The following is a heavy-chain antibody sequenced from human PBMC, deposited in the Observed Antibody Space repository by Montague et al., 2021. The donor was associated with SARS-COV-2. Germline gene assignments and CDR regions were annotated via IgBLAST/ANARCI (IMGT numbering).Heavy chain of an antibody. CDR3: ARGWNYDY. D-gene: IGHD6-19*01. CDR1: GGSISSSSYY. Sequence: SETLSLTRTVSGGSISSSSYYWGWIRQPPGKGLEWIVSIYYSGSTYYNPSLKSRVTISVDKSKNQFSLKLSSVTAADTAVYYCARGWNYDYWGQGTLVTVSS. V-gene: IGHV4-39*07. J-gene: IGHJ4*02. CDR2: IYYSGST.